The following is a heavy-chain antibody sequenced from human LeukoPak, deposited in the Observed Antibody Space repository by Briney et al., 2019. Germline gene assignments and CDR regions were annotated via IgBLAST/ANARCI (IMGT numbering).Heavy chain of an antibody. CDR1: GYIFTTYD. Sequence: ASVKVSCKASGYIFTTYDINWVRLAPGQGLEWMAWMNPNTGYTGFAQKFQGRVTVSRNTDISTAYMELSSLRSEDTAVYYCATDLQYSSGWWGKIFDYWGQGTLVTVSS. D-gene: IGHD6-19*01. V-gene: IGHV1-8*03. CDR2: MNPNTGYT. CDR3: ATDLQYSSGWWGKIFDY. J-gene: IGHJ4*02.